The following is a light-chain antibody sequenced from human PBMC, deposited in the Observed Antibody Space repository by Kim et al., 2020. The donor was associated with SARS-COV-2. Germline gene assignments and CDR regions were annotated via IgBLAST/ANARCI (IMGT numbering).Light chain of an antibody. V-gene: IGLV1-44*01. J-gene: IGLJ3*02. Sequence: QGVTICSSESSTTIGSHTVHWYRQLPGTAPKLLIYTTNQRPSSVPDRFSGSKSGTSASLAISGLQSEDEADYYCAAWDDSLNGFWVFGGGTQLTVL. CDR2: TTN. CDR3: AAWDDSLNGFWV. CDR1: STTIGSHT.